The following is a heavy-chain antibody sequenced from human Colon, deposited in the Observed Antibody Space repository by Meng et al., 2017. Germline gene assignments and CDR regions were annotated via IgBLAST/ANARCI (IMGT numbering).Heavy chain of an antibody. D-gene: IGHD2-2*01. V-gene: IGHV4-38-2*02. CDR3: ARGAPTSPFDY. J-gene: IGHJ4*02. CDR1: GYSIGSGYY. CDR2: IYHGGNI. Sequence: SDTLSSTCSVPGYSIGSGYYWGWIRQPPGKGLEWIGSIYHGGNIDYNPSLKSRVTVSLDTSKNQFSLNVTSVTAADTAVYYCARGAPTSPFDYWGQGTLVTVSS.